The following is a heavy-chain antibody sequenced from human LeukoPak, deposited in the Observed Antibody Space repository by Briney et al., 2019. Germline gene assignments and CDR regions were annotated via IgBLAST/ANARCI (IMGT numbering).Heavy chain of an antibody. V-gene: IGHV4-61*02. J-gene: IGHJ4*02. CDR1: GGSISSGSYY. Sequence: SQTLSLTCTVSGGSISSGSYYWSWIRQPAGKGLEWIGRIYTSGSTNYNPSLKSRVTISVDTSKNQFSLKLSSVTAADTAVYYCARAAYYYDTSGRTAWYFDYWGQGTLVTVSS. D-gene: IGHD3-22*01. CDR2: IYTSGST. CDR3: ARAAYYYDTSGRTAWYFDY.